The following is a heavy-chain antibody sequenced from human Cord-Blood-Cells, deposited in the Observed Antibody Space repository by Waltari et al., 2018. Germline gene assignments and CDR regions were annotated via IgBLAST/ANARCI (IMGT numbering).Heavy chain of an antibody. Sequence: EVQLLESGGGLVQPGGSLRLSCAASGFTFRSYAMSWVRRAPGKGLGGVSAISGSGGSTYYADSVKGRFTISRDNSKNTLYLQMNSLRAEDTAVYYCAKVWAAAGYWGQGTLVTVSS. J-gene: IGHJ4*02. D-gene: IGHD6-13*01. V-gene: IGHV3-23*01. CDR3: AKVWAAAGY. CDR1: GFTFRSYA. CDR2: ISGSGGST.